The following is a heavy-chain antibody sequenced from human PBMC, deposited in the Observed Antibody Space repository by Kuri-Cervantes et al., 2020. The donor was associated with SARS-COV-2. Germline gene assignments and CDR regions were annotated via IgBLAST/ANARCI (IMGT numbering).Heavy chain of an antibody. V-gene: IGHV3-30*18. Sequence: GGSLRLSCAASGFTFSSYGMHWVRQAPGKGLEWVAVISYDGSNKYYADSVKGRFTISRDNSKNTLYLQMNSLRAEDTSVYYCAKIFSPGDYWGQGTLVTVSS. D-gene: IGHD3-3*01. CDR1: GFTFSSYG. CDR3: AKIFSPGDY. J-gene: IGHJ4*02. CDR2: ISYDGSNK.